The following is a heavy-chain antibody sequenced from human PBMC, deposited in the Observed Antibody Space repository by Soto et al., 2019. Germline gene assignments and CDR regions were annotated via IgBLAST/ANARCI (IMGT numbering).Heavy chain of an antibody. D-gene: IGHD6-19*01. V-gene: IGHV4-59*01. J-gene: IGHJ5*02. Sequence: SETLSLTCTVSGDSISSYYWSWIRQPPGKGLEWTGYIYYSGSTNYNPSLKSRVTISVDTSKNQFSLKLSSVTAADTAVYYCARSTVAGTRWFDPWGQGTLVTVSS. CDR2: IYYSGST. CDR3: ARSTVAGTRWFDP. CDR1: GDSISSYY.